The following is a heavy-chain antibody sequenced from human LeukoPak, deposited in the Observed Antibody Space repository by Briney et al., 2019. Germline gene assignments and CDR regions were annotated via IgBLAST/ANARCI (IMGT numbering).Heavy chain of an antibody. V-gene: IGHV3-53*01. J-gene: IGHJ4*02. CDR2: IYSGGST. D-gene: IGHD4-17*01. CDR1: GFTVSSNY. CDR3: ARRVYGDYPFDY. Sequence: GGSLRLSCAASGFTVSSNYMSWVRQAPGKGLEWVSVIYSGGSTYYADSVKGRFTISRDNSKNTLYLQMNSPRAEDTAVYYCARRVYGDYPFDYWGQGTLVTVSS.